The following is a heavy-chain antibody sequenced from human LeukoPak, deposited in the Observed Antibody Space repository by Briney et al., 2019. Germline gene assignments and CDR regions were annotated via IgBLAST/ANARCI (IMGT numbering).Heavy chain of an antibody. Sequence: ASVKVSCKASGYTFTSYYMHWVRQAPGQGREWMGWINTNTGNPTYAQGFTGRFVFSLDTSVSTAYLQISSLEAEDTAVYYCARDAGRWELLDHYYYMDVWGKGTTVTVSS. CDR2: INTNTGNP. CDR3: ARDAGRWELLDHYYYMDV. D-gene: IGHD1-26*01. CDR1: GYTFTSYY. J-gene: IGHJ6*03. V-gene: IGHV7-4-1*02.